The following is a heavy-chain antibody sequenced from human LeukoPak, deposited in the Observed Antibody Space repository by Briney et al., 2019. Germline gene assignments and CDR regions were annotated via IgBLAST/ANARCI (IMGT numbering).Heavy chain of an antibody. CDR3: ARVITMIVVVIYNWFDP. Sequence: SGTLSLTCTVSGYSISSGYYWGWIRQPPGKGLEWIGSIYHSGSTYYNPSLKSRVTISVDTSKNQFSLKLSSVTAADTAVYYCARVITMIVVVIYNWFDPWGQGTLVTVSS. V-gene: IGHV4-38-2*02. J-gene: IGHJ5*02. CDR2: IYHSGST. CDR1: GYSISSGYY. D-gene: IGHD3-22*01.